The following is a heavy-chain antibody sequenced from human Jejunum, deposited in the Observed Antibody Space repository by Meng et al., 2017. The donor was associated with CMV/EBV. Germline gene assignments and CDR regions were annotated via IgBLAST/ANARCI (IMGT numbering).Heavy chain of an antibody. CDR2: LIPIFGTA. CDR1: ERPFGRYP. CDR3: ARGLGWLRLGPDFDY. D-gene: IGHD5-12*01. Sequence: PERPFGRYPISWVRRATGRGLEWMGGLIPIFGTATYAQKFQGRVAITADESTSTAYMELSSLRSEDTAVYYCARGLGWLRLGPDFDYWGQGTLVTVSS. J-gene: IGHJ4*02. V-gene: IGHV1-69*01.